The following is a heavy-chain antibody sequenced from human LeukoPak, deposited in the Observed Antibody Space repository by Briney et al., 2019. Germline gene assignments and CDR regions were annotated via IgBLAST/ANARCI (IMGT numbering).Heavy chain of an antibody. D-gene: IGHD2-2*01. CDR1: GFTFDDYA. CDR2: ISWNSGSI. V-gene: IGHV3-9*01. J-gene: IGHJ5*02. CDR3: AKDAGSSTRRWFDP. Sequence: GGSLRLSCAAFGFTFDDYAMHWVRQAPGKGLEWVSGISWNSGSIGYADSVKGRFTISRDNAKNSLYLQMNSLRAEDTALYYCAKDAGSSTRRWFDPWGQGTLVTVSS.